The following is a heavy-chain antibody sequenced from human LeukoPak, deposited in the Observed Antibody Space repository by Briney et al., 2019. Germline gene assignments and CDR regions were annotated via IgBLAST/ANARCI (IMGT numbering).Heavy chain of an antibody. CDR3: ARAHSGYDYNWFDP. Sequence: SATLSLTCTVSGGSIGSYYWSWIRQPPGKGLEWIGYIYYSGSTNYNPSLKSRVTISVDTFKNQFSLKLSSVTAADSAVYYCARAHSGYDYNWFDPWGQGTLVTVSP. D-gene: IGHD5-12*01. CDR2: IYYSGST. V-gene: IGHV4-59*01. J-gene: IGHJ5*02. CDR1: GGSIGSYY.